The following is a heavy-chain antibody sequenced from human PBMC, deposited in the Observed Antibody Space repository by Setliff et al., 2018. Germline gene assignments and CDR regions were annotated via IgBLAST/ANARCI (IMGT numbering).Heavy chain of an antibody. Sequence: LSLSCAASGFTFSSDPMNWVRQAPGKGLEWLSNIRNDGATTSYADSMKGRFTISKDNAKDSLFLQTNSLRAEDAAVYFCARLGPIKTHTQYDYWGQGTLVTVSS. J-gene: IGHJ4*02. CDR2: IRNDGATT. CDR1: GFTFSSDP. V-gene: IGHV3-48*03. CDR3: ARLGPIKTHTQYDY. D-gene: IGHD5-12*01.